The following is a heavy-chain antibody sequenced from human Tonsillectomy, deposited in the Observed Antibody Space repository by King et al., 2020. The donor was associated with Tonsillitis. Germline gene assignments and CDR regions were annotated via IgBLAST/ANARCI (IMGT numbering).Heavy chain of an antibody. J-gene: IGHJ2*01. D-gene: IGHD6-19*01. V-gene: IGHV4-39*01. CDR3: ARQLYSSGWSLGYFDL. CDR2: IYYSGST. CDR1: GGSISSSSYY. Sequence: LQLQESGPGLVKPSETLSLTCTVSGGSISSSSYYWGWIRQPPGKGLEWIGSIYYSGSTYYNPSLKSRVTISVDTSKNQFSLKLSSVTAADPAVYYCARQLYSSGWSLGYFDLCGRGTLVTVSS.